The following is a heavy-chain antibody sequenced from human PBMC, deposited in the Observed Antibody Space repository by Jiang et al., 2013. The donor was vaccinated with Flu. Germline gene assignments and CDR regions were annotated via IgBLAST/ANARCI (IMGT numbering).Heavy chain of an antibody. CDR2: IYYSGST. J-gene: IGHJ3*02. D-gene: IGHD3-22*01. CDR1: GGSISSSSYY. CDR3: ARHGSSGYYLRAFDI. Sequence: GSGLVKPSETLSLTCTVSGGSISSSSYYWGWIRQPPGKGLEWIGSIYYSGSTYYNPSLKSRVTISVDTSKNQFSLKLSSVTAADTAVYYCARHGSSGYYLRAFDIWGQGTMVTVSS. V-gene: IGHV4-39*01.